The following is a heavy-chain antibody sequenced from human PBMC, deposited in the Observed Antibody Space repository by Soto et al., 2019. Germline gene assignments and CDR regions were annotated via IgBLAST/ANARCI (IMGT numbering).Heavy chain of an antibody. J-gene: IGHJ4*02. D-gene: IGHD5-12*01. Sequence: QLHLQESGSGLVKPSQTLSLTCGVSGDSISSGGFSWNWLRQPPGKGLEWIGNICHGGGTYYNPSLQSRVTISVDKSKNQFSLKLSSVTAADTAVYYCARESRLGYRFFDFWGQGTLVTVSS. V-gene: IGHV4-30-2*01. CDR2: ICHGGGT. CDR3: ARESRLGYRFFDF. CDR1: GDSISSGGFS.